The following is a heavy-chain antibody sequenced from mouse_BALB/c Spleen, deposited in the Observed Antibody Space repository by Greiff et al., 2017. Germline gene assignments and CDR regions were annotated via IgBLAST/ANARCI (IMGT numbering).Heavy chain of an antibody. D-gene: IGHD5-2*01. CDR2: IRNKANGYTT. J-gene: IGHJ3*01. Sequence: EVQGVESGGGLVQPGGSLRLSFATSGFTFTDYYMSCVRQPPGKALEWLGFIRNKANGYTTEYSASVKGRFTISRDNSQSILYLQMNTLRAEDSATYYCARENKIPFAYWGQGTLVTVSA. CDR1: GFTFTDYY. CDR3: ARENKIPFAY. V-gene: IGHV7-3*02.